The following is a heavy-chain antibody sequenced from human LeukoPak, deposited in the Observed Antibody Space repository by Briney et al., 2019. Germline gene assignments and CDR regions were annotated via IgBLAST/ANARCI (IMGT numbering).Heavy chain of an antibody. CDR2: INHSGST. J-gene: IGHJ4*02. D-gene: IGHD6-6*01. Sequence: PSETLSLTCAVYGGSLSGYYWSWIRQPPGKGLEWIGEINHSGSTNYNPPLKSRVTISVDTSKNQFSLKLSSVTAADTAVYYCARSRAAREVDYWDQGTLVTVSS. V-gene: IGHV4-34*01. CDR3: ARSRAAREVDY. CDR1: GGSLSGYY.